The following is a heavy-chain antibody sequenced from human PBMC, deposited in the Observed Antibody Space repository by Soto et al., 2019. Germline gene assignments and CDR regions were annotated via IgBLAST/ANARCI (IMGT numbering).Heavy chain of an antibody. D-gene: IGHD6-13*01. CDR2: IFYDGSDD. CDR3: AKDRSSSLDAMDV. CDR1: GFTFSRYG. J-gene: IGHJ6*02. Sequence: QVQLVESGGGVVQPGRSLRLSCAASGFTFSRYGMHWVRQAPDKGLEWVAVIFYDGSDDHHADSVKGRFTISRDNSNNTLYLQVNSLRPEDTAVYYCAKDRSSSLDAMDVWGQGTTVTVSS. V-gene: IGHV3-33*06.